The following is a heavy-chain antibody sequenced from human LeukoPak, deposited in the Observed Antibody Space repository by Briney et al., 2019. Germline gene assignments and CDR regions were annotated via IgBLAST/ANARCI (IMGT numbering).Heavy chain of an antibody. D-gene: IGHD3-10*01. J-gene: IGHJ6*02. V-gene: IGHV1-8*01. Sequence: ASVKVSCKASGYTFTSYDINWVRQATGQGLEWMRWMNPNSGNTGYAQKFQGRVTMTRNTSMSTAYMELSSLRSEDTAVYYCARGLLWFGELLHWGQGTTVTVSS. CDR1: GYTFTSYD. CDR3: ARGLLWFGELLH. CDR2: MNPNSGNT.